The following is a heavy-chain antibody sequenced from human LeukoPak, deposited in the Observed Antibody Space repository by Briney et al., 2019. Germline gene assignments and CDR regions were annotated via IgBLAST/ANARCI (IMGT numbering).Heavy chain of an antibody. V-gene: IGHV3-33*01. J-gene: IGHJ5*02. CDR2: IWSDGSNK. CDR3: ARHNGSGTLHAVLVP. D-gene: IGHD3-10*01. CDR1: GFTFSNYG. Sequence: GGSLRLSCAASGFTFSNYGMHWLRQAPGKGLEWVAIIWSDGSNKYYGDSVKGRFTISRDNVKNTLYLDMNSLRAENTAVAYCARHNGSGTLHAVLVPWGQGILVSVSS.